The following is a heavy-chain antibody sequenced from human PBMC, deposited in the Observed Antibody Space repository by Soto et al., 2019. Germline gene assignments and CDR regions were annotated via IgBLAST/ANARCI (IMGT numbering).Heavy chain of an antibody. Sequence: PGGSLRLSCAASGFTFSSYAMSWVRQAPGKGLEWVSAISGSGGSTYYADSVKGRFTISRDNSKNTLYLQMNSLRAEDTAVYYCAKSSEAYSSGWIDYWGQGTLVTVSS. CDR1: GFTFSSYA. CDR2: ISGSGGST. D-gene: IGHD6-19*01. V-gene: IGHV3-23*01. J-gene: IGHJ4*02. CDR3: AKSSEAYSSGWIDY.